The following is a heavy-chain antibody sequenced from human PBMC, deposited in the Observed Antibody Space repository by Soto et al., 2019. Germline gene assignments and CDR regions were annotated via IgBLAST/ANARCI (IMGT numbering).Heavy chain of an antibody. J-gene: IGHJ5*02. Sequence: SETLSLTCTVSGGSISSGDYYWSWIRQPPGKGLEWIGYIYYSGSTYYNPSLKSRVTISVDTSKNQFSLKLSSVTAADTAVYYCACVVPFDWPLRGTRCWFDPWGQGTLVTVPS. D-gene: IGHD3-9*01. CDR1: GGSISSGDYY. V-gene: IGHV4-30-4*01. CDR2: IYYSGST. CDR3: ACVVPFDWPLRGTRCWFDP.